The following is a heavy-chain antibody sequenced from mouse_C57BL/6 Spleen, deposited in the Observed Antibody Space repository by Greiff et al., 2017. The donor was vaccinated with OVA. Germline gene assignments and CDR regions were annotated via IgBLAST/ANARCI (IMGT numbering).Heavy chain of an antibody. V-gene: IGHV1-64*01. CDR1: GYTFTSYW. J-gene: IGHJ1*03. CDR3: ARWGDYYSGSARGYFDV. Sequence: VQLQQPGAELVKPGASVKLSCKASGYTFTSYWMHWVKQRPGQGLEWIGMIHPNSGSTNYNEKFKSKATLTVDKSSSTAYMQLSSLTSEDSAVYYCARWGDYYSGSARGYFDVWGTGTTVTVSS. D-gene: IGHD1-1*01. CDR2: IHPNSGST.